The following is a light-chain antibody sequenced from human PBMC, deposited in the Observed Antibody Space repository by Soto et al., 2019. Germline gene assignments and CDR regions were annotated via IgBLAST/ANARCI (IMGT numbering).Light chain of an antibody. V-gene: IGKV1-39*01. CDR3: QQSYSSPPT. CDR1: QSISNH. Sequence: DIQMTQSPSSLSASVEDRVIITCRASQSISNHLNWYQQKPGKAPKLLIFAASSLQSGVPSRFSGRRPGPDFTLTISSLQPEDFATYYCQQSYSSPPTCGQGPKV. CDR2: AAS. J-gene: IGKJ1*01.